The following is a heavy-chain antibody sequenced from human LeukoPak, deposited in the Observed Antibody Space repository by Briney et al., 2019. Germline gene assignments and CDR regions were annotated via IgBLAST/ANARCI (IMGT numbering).Heavy chain of an antibody. D-gene: IGHD2-2*01. CDR3: AREIVAVPAAMTDY. CDR1: GGSISSYY. Sequence: SETLSLTCTVSGGSISSYYWSWIRQPPGKGLEWIGYIYYSGSTNYNPSLKSRVTISVDTSKNQFSLKLSSVTAADTAVYYCAREIVAVPAAMTDYWGQGTLVTVSS. J-gene: IGHJ4*02. CDR2: IYYSGST. V-gene: IGHV4-59*01.